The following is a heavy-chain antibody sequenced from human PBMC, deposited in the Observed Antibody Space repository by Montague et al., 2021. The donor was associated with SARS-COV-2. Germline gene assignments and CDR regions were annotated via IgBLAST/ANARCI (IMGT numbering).Heavy chain of an antibody. Sequence: SETLSLTCTVSGGSISSSSYYWGWIRQPPGKGLEWIGSIYYSGGTYYNPSLKSRVTISVDTSKNQFSLKLSSVTAADTAVYYCARLASGWWELTLDYWGQGTLVIVSS. CDR3: ARLASGWWELTLDY. D-gene: IGHD2-15*01. J-gene: IGHJ4*02. CDR1: GGSISSSSYY. V-gene: IGHV4-39*01. CDR2: IYYSGGT.